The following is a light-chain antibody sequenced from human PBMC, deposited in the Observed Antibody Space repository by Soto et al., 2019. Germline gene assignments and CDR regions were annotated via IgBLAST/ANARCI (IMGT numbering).Light chain of an antibody. CDR3: NSYVGSNNYV. V-gene: IGLV2-8*01. CDR2: EVN. J-gene: IGLJ1*01. CDR1: SSDITDNKY. Sequence: QSALTQPPSASGSPGQSVTISCTGTSSDITDNKYVSWFQQHPGKAPKLLIYEVNTRPSGVPDRFSGSKSGNTAGLTVSGLQGDDEAEYYCNSYVGSNNYVFGSGTKLTVL.